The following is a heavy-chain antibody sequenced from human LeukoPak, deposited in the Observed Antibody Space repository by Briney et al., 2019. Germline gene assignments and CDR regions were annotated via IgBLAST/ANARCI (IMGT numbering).Heavy chain of an antibody. CDR2: ISSDVSHK. D-gene: IGHD2/OR15-2a*01. Sequence: GGSLRLSCAASGFTFSSYWMSWVRQAPGKGLEWVAVISSDVSHKYYADYVEGRFTISRDNSRNTMYLQMNSLRPEDTAIYYCANRLNNAFEMWGQGTMVTVFS. CDR1: GFTFSSYW. J-gene: IGHJ3*02. CDR3: ANRLNNAFEM. V-gene: IGHV3-30*18.